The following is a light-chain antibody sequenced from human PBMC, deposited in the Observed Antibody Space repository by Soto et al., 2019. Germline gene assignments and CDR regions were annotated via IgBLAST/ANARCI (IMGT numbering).Light chain of an antibody. Sequence: QSALTQPASVSGSPGQSITISCTGTSSDVGGYNYVSWYQQHPGKAPKLMIYDVSNRPSGVSNRFSGSKSGNTASLTISGLQAEDEADYYCSSYTSSSLGGFGTGTKLTVL. CDR2: DVS. V-gene: IGLV2-14*01. CDR1: SSDVGGYNY. CDR3: SSYTSSSLGG. J-gene: IGLJ1*01.